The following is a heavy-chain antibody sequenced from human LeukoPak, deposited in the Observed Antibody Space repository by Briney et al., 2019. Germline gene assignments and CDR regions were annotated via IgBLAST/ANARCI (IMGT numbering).Heavy chain of an antibody. D-gene: IGHD5-18*01. J-gene: IGHJ5*02. Sequence: GGSLRLSCAASGFTFSSYGMHWVRQAPGKGLEWVAFIRYDGSNKYYADSVKGRFTISRDNSKNTLCLQMNSLRAEDTAVYYCAKDLVSGSYGPYNWFDPWGQGTLVTVSS. V-gene: IGHV3-30*02. CDR1: GFTFSSYG. CDR3: AKDLVSGSYGPYNWFDP. CDR2: IRYDGSNK.